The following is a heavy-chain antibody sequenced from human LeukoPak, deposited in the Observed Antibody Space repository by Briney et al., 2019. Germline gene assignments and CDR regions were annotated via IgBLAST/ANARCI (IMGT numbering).Heavy chain of an antibody. J-gene: IGHJ4*02. CDR1: GFTFSSYW. V-gene: IGHV3-7*01. CDR2: IKQGGSEK. Sequence: GGSLRPSCAASGFTFSSYWMSWVRQAPGKGLEWVANIKQGGSEKYYVDSVKGRFTISRDNAKNSLYLQMNSLRAEDTAVYYCARAGSEGLYFDYWGQGTLVTVSS. CDR3: ARAGSEGLYFDY.